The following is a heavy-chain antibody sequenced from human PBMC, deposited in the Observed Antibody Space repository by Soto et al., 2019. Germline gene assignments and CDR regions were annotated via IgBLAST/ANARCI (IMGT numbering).Heavy chain of an antibody. CDR1: DYMWTGSD. V-gene: IGHV1-2*02. Sequence: APGPVCCNPTDYMWTGSDVDRVGQAACHGLEWMGWMNPYSGGTTYAQKFQGGFTMTRETSISTAYMELSSLRSDDTAVYYCARSYGASGYYYYGMDVWGQGTTVTVSS. D-gene: IGHD4-17*01. CDR3: ARSYGASGYYYYGMDV. CDR2: MNPYSGGT. J-gene: IGHJ6*02.